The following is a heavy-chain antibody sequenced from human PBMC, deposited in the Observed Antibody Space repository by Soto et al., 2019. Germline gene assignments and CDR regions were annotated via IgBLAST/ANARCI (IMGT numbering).Heavy chain of an antibody. V-gene: IGHV3-23*01. CDR3: AKEGGYYYDSSGYYPG. Sequence: VGSRRLSCAASGFTFSSYAMSWVRPAPGKGLEWVSAISGSGGSTYYADSVKGRFTISRDNSKNTLYLQMNSLRAEDTAVYCCAKEGGYYYDSSGYYPGWGQGTLVTVSS. CDR1: GFTFSSYA. CDR2: ISGSGGST. J-gene: IGHJ4*02. D-gene: IGHD3-22*01.